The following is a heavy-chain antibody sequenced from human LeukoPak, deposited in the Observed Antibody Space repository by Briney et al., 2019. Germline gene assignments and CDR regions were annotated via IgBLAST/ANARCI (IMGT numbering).Heavy chain of an antibody. CDR1: GFTFSTYA. CDR3: AKVDQWPSDY. D-gene: IGHD6-19*01. CDR2: ISGSGGNT. V-gene: IGHV3-23*01. J-gene: IGHJ4*02. Sequence: PGGSLRLSCAASGFTFSTYAVNWVRQAPGKGLEWVSAISGSGGNTYYAGSVKGRFTISRDSSKNTLYLQMNSLRAEDTAVYYCAKVDQWPSDYWGQGTLVTVSS.